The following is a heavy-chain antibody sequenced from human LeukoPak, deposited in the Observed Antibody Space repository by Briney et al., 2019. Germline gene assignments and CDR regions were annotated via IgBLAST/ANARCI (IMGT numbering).Heavy chain of an antibody. CDR1: GFTFSSYA. D-gene: IGHD2-15*01. J-gene: IGHJ4*02. CDR2: ISGSGGST. CDR3: AKDENIVVVVAATFWF. V-gene: IGHV3-23*01. Sequence: GGSLRLSCAASGFTFSSYAMSWVRQAPAKGQEWVSVISGSGGSTYCADSVKGRFTSSRDNSKNTLYLQMNSLRAEDTAVYYCAKDENIVVVVAATFWFWGQGTLVTVSS.